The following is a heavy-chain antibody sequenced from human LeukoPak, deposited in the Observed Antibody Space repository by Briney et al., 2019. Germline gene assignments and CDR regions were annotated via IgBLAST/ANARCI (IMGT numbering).Heavy chain of an antibody. Sequence: GESLKISCKGSGYSFTSYWIGWVRQMPGKGLEWMGIIYPGDSDTRYSPSFQGQVTISVDKSISTAYLQWSSLKASDTAMYYCARRRGSNYYDSSGPNDYWGQGTLVTVSS. V-gene: IGHV5-51*01. CDR3: ARRRGSNYYDSSGPNDY. D-gene: IGHD3-22*01. J-gene: IGHJ4*02. CDR2: IYPGDSDT. CDR1: GYSFTSYW.